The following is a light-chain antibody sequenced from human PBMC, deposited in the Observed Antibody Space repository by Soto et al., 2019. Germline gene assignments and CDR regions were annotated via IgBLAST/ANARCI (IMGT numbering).Light chain of an antibody. CDR3: CSYAGSYTLVV. V-gene: IGLV2-11*01. J-gene: IGLJ2*01. Sequence: QSALTQPASVSGSPGQSITISCTGTSSDVGAYNYVSWYQQHPGKAPKLIIYDVSKRPSGVPDRFSGSKSGNTASLTISGLQAEDEADYYCCSYAGSYTLVVFGGGTKLTVL. CDR1: SSDVGAYNY. CDR2: DVS.